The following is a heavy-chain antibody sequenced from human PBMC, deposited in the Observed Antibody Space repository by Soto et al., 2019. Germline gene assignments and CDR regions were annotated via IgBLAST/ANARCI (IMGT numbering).Heavy chain of an antibody. CDR2: ISAYNGNT. CDR3: ATTLPDCRGGSRVPGAFDI. V-gene: IGHV1-18*01. CDR1: GYTFTSYG. D-gene: IGHD2-15*01. J-gene: IGHJ3*02. Sequence: QVQLVQSGAEVKKPGASVKVSCKASGYTFTSYGISWVRQAPGQGLEWMGWISAYNGNTNYAQKLQGRVTMTTDTATSTAYMELRSLRSDDTAVYYCATTLPDCRGGSRVPGAFDIWGQGTMVTVSS.